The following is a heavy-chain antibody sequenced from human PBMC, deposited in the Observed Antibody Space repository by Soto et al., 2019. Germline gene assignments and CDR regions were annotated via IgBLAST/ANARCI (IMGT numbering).Heavy chain of an antibody. CDR1: GYSFTTFG. D-gene: IGHD3-10*01. CDR3: VRDLNGDFYY. J-gene: IGHJ4*02. Sequence: VPLVQAGAEVRQPGALEKVSWKDPGYSFTTFGTSWVRQAPGQGLEYLGWINGYGHGAKYVQRFQGRFSMTTDTSTNTVYMDLRSLTSDDTAVYYCVRDLNGDFYYWGQGTVVIVSP. V-gene: IGHV1-18*01. CDR2: INGYGHGA.